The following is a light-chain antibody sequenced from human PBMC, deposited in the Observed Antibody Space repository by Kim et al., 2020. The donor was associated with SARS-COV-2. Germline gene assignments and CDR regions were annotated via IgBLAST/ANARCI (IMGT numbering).Light chain of an antibody. CDR2: NAS. J-gene: IGKJ2*01. CDR3: QQYNSHLYT. Sequence: SASVGDRVPIACRASQSVGNWLAWYQQKPGQPPKLLVYNASNLKSGVPSRFSGSGSGTEFTLTISSLQPDDFATYYCQQYNSHLYTLGQGTKLEI. CDR1: QSVGNW. V-gene: IGKV1-5*01.